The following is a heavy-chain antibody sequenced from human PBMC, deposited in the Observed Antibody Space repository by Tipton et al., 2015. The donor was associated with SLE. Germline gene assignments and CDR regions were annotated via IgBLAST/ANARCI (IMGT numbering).Heavy chain of an antibody. CDR3: ARKRNGMGI. V-gene: IGHV3-33*08. D-gene: IGHD5-24*01. CDR2: IWYDGSNK. CDR1: GFTFSSYG. J-gene: IGHJ3*02. Sequence: SLRLSCAASGFTFSSYGMHWVRQAPGKGLEWVAVIWYDGSNKYYADSVKGRFTISRDNSKNTLYPQMNSLRGEDTAVYYCARKRNGMGIWGQGTMVTVSS.